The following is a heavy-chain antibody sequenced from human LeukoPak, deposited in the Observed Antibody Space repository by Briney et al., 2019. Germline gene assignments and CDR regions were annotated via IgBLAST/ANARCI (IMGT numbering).Heavy chain of an antibody. Sequence: SQTLSLTCAVSGGSISSGGYSWSWIRQPPGKGLEWIVYIYHSGSTYYNPSLKSRVTISVDRSKNQFSLKLSSVTAADTAVYYCARGLGYDSSGPNFDYWGQGTLVTVSS. CDR1: GGSISSGGYS. D-gene: IGHD3-22*01. CDR2: IYHSGST. CDR3: ARGLGYDSSGPNFDY. V-gene: IGHV4-30-2*01. J-gene: IGHJ4*02.